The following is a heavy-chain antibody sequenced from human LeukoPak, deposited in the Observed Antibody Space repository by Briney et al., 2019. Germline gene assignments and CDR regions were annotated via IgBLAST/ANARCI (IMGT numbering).Heavy chain of an antibody. Sequence: ASVKVSCKASGYTFTSYDINWLRQATGQGLEWMGWMNPNSGNTGYAQKFQGRVTMTRNTSISTAYMELSSLRSEDTAVCYCARGGKIVVVAATRYNWFDPWGQGTLVTVSS. CDR1: GYTFTSYD. CDR2: MNPNSGNT. D-gene: IGHD2-15*01. V-gene: IGHV1-8*01. CDR3: ARGGKIVVVAATRYNWFDP. J-gene: IGHJ5*02.